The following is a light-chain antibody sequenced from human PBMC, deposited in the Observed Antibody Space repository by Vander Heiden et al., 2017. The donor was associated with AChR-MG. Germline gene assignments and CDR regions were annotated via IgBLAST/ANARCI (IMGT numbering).Light chain of an antibody. Sequence: SYELPQPPSVSVSPGQTASITCSGDKLGDKYVCWYQQKPGQSPVLLIYLDYKRPSGIPERFSGSNSGNTATLTISGLQTMDEADYYCQAWDSSTAVFGGGTKLTVL. V-gene: IGLV3-1*01. CDR3: QAWDSSTAV. J-gene: IGLJ2*01. CDR2: LDY. CDR1: KLGDKY.